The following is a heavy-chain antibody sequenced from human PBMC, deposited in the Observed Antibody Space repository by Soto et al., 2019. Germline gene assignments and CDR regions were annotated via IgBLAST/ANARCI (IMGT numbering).Heavy chain of an antibody. CDR1: GGTFSSYA. V-gene: IGHV1-69*06. J-gene: IGHJ5*02. D-gene: IGHD2-2*01. CDR2: IIPIFGSA. Sequence: SVKVSCKASGGTFSSYAISWVRQAPGQGLEWMGGIIPIFGSANYAQKFQGRVTITADKSTSTAYMELSSLRSDDTAVYYCARVVPGAEAWFGPWGQGTLVTVSS. CDR3: ARVVPGAEAWFGP.